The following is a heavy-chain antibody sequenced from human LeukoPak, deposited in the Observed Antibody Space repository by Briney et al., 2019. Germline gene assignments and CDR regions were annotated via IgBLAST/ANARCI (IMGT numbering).Heavy chain of an antibody. CDR3: ARGLRMISRHNAFDI. CDR2: ISAYNGNT. Sequence: GASVKVSCKASGYTFTSYGISWVRQAPGQGLEWMGWISAYNGNTNYAQKLQGRVTMTTDTSTSTAYMELRSLRSDDTAVYYCARGLRMISRHNAFDIWGQGTMVTVSS. CDR1: GYTFTSYG. V-gene: IGHV1-18*01. J-gene: IGHJ3*02. D-gene: IGHD3-22*01.